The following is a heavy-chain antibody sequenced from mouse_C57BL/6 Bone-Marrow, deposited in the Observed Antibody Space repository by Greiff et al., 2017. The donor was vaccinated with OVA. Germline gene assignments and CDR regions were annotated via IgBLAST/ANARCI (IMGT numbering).Heavy chain of an antibody. CDR3: ARLVADSMDY. CDR1: GYTFTSYW. V-gene: IGHV1-64*01. Sequence: QVQLQQPGAELVTPGASVKLSCKASGYTFTSYWMNWVKQRPGQGLEWIGMIHPNSGSTNYNEKFKSKATLTVDKSSSTSYMQLSSLTSEDSAVYYCARLVADSMDYWGQGTSVTVSS. CDR2: IHPNSGST. J-gene: IGHJ4*01. D-gene: IGHD1-1*01.